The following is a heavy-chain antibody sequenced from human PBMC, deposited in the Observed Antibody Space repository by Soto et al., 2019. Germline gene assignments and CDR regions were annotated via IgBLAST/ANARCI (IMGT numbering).Heavy chain of an antibody. J-gene: IGHJ4*02. CDR2: INAGNGNT. CDR3: ARAVAVAADFDY. D-gene: IGHD6-19*01. Sequence: ASVKVSCKASGYTFTGHAMHWVRQAPGQRLEWMGWINAGNGNTKYSQKFQGRVTITRDTSASAAYMELSSLSSEDTAVYYCARAVAVAADFDYWGQGTLVTVSS. V-gene: IGHV1-3*01. CDR1: GYTFTGHA.